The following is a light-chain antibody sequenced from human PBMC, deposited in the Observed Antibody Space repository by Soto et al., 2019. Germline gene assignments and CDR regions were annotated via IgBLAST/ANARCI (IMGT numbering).Light chain of an antibody. V-gene: IGLV2-8*01. J-gene: IGLJ2*01. Sequence: QSALTQPPSASGSPGQSVAISCTGTSSDVGGYSYVSWYQQHPGKAPKLMIYEVSKRPSGVPDRFSGSKSGNTASLTVSGLQAEDEADYYCSSYARYRDILFGGGTKVTVL. CDR3: SSYARYRDIL. CDR1: SSDVGGYSY. CDR2: EVS.